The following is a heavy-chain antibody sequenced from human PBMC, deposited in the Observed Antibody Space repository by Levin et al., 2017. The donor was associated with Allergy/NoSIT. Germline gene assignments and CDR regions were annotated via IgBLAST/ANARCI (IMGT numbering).Heavy chain of an antibody. CDR2: IDHSGST. V-gene: IGHV4-4*02. J-gene: IGHJ4*02. D-gene: IGHD4-17*01. Sequence: SETLSLTCDVSGASISSKNWWSWVRQPPGKGLEWIGEIDHSGSTNYNSSLESRATISVDKAKNQFSLKVTSVTAADTAVYYCARDRGGDYGDYYFDAWGQGTRVTVSS. CDR1: GASISSKNW. CDR3: ARDRGGDYGDYYFDA.